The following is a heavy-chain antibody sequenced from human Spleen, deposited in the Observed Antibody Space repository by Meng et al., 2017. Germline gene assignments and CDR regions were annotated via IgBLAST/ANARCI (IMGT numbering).Heavy chain of an antibody. D-gene: IGHD3-22*01. CDR1: CFTVSSNY. CDR3: ARDYDSSGYFDAFDI. Sequence: VQLVWYGGGFGQTGGVLGPACSAACFTVSSNYMGWFRQDPGKGLEWVSVIYSGGSTYYSDSVKGRFTISRDNSKNTLYLQMNSLRAEDTAVYYCARDYDSSGYFDAFDIWGQGTMVTVSS. CDR2: IYSGGST. V-gene: IGHV3-66*02. J-gene: IGHJ3*02.